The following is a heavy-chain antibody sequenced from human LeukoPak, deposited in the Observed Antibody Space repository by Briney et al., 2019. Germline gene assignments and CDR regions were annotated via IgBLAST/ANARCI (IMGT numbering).Heavy chain of an antibody. J-gene: IGHJ4*02. D-gene: IGHD4-17*01. V-gene: IGHV3-23*01. CDR3: AKDLYYGDYDLSDYFDY. Sequence: AGGSLRLSCAASGFTFSSYAMSWVRQAPGKGLEWVSAISGSGGSTYYADSVKGRFTISRDNSKNTLYLQMNSLRAEDTAVYYCAKDLYYGDYDLSDYFDYWGQGTLVTVSS. CDR1: GFTFSSYA. CDR2: ISGSGGST.